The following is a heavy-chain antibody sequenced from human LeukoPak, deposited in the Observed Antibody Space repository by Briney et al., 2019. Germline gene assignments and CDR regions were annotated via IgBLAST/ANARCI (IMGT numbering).Heavy chain of an antibody. CDR3: ARKGYYYDSSGYQYYFDY. CDR2: IYSGGST. J-gene: IGHJ4*02. CDR1: GFTFSSYD. V-gene: IGHV3-66*01. D-gene: IGHD3-22*01. Sequence: PGGSLRLSCAVSGFTFSSYDMNWVRQAPGKGLEWVSVIYSGGSTYYADSVKGRFTISRDNSKNTLYLQMNSLRAEDTAVYYCARKGYYYDSSGYQYYFDYWGQGTLVTVSS.